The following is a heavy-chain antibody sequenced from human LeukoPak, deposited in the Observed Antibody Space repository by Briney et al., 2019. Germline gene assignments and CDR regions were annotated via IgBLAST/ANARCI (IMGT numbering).Heavy chain of an antibody. CDR3: AKDRGKGTGYYYMDV. V-gene: IGHV3-33*06. CDR1: GFTFSSYG. J-gene: IGHJ6*03. Sequence: PGRSLRLSCAASGFTFSSYGMHWVRQAPGKGLEWVAVIWYDGSNKYYADSVKGRFTISRDNSKNTLYLQMNSLRAEDTAVYYCAKDRGKGTGYYYMDVWGKGTTVTVSS. CDR2: IWYDGSNK. D-gene: IGHD3-10*01.